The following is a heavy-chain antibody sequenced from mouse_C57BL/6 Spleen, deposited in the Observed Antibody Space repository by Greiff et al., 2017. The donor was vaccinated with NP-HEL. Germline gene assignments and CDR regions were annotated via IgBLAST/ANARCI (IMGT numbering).Heavy chain of an antibody. Sequence: VKLMESGAELVKPGASVKLSCKASGYTFTEYTIHWVKQRSGQGLEWIGWFYPGSGSIKYNEKFKDKATLTADKSSSTVYMELSRLTSEDSAVYFCARHEDPYYYGSRRAMDYWGQGTSVTVSS. D-gene: IGHD1-1*01. CDR3: ARHEDPYYYGSRRAMDY. V-gene: IGHV1-62-2*01. J-gene: IGHJ4*01. CDR1: GYTFTEYT. CDR2: FYPGSGSI.